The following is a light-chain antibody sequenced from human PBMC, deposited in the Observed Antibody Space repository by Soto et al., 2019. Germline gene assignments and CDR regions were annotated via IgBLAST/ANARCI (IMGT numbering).Light chain of an antibody. CDR1: QSISSY. CDR2: AAS. Sequence: DIQMTQSPSSLSASVGDRVTITCRASQSISSYLNWYQQKPGKAPKLLIYAASSLQSGVPSRFSGSGSGTDFTLTISSLQPEDFATYYSQQSYSKGYTFGQGTKVDIK. CDR3: QQSYSKGYT. J-gene: IGKJ2*01. V-gene: IGKV1-39*01.